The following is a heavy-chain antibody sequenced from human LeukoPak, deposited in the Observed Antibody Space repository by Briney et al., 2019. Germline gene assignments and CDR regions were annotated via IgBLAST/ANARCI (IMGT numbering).Heavy chain of an antibody. D-gene: IGHD1-14*01. V-gene: IGHV3-30*04. CDR1: GFPFSSFA. J-gene: IGHJ4*02. CDR3: TRYNNDHFDY. CDR2: ISYDGSNK. Sequence: GGSLRLSCAASGFPFSSFAMHWVRQAPGKGLEWVAVISYDGSNKYYADSVKGRFTISRDNSKNTMSVQMDDLRAEDTAVYYCTRYNNDHFDYWGQGTLVTVSS.